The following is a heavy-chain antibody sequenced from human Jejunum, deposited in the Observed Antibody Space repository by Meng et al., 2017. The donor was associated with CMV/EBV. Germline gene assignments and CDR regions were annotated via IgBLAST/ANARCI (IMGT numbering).Heavy chain of an antibody. Sequence: RSFAVSRVRLAPGQGLEWMGAILPMFGTAKYAQKFQGRVTISADESTSTAYMELSSLRSEDTAVYFCARDVRGSGRLDHYYGMDVWGQGTTVTVSS. D-gene: IGHD5-12*01. CDR3: ARDVRGSGRLDHYYGMDV. J-gene: IGHJ6*02. CDR2: ILPMFGTA. CDR1: RSFA. V-gene: IGHV1-69*01.